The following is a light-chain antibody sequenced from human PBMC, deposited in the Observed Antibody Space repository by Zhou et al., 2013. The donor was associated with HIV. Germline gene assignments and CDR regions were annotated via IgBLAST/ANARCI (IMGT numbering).Light chain of an antibody. J-gene: IGKJ2*01. CDR1: ETITNY. CDR3: QQTYRTPYT. Sequence: DIQMTQSPSSLSASVGDRVTITCRSSETITNYLHWYQQEPGKAPKLLIYAASRVHSGVPSRFSGSESGTDFTLTISSLQPEDFATYFCQQTYRTPYTFGQGTKLEIK. CDR2: AAS. V-gene: IGKV1-39*01.